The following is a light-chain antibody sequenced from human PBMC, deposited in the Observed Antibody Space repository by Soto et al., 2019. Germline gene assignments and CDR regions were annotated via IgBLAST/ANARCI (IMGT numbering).Light chain of an antibody. CDR2: LNSDGSH. CDR3: QTYDTGIQV. Sequence: QLVLTQSPSASASLGASVKLTCTLSSGHSNNAIAWHQQQPEKGPRYLMKLNSDGSHSKGDGIPDRFSGSSSGAERYLTISSLQSEDEADYYCQTYDTGIQVLGGGTKVTVL. V-gene: IGLV4-69*01. J-gene: IGLJ2*01. CDR1: SGHSNNA.